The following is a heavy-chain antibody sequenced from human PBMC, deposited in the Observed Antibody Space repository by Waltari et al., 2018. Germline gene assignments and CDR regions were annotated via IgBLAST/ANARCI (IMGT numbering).Heavy chain of an antibody. Sequence: EVQLLESGGGLVQPGGSLRLSCAASGFTFSSYWMSWVRQAPGKGLEWVANIKQDGSEKYYVDSVKGRFTISRDNAKNSLYLQMNSLRAEDTAVYYCARDRGGFGFRDYLDYWGQGTLVTVSS. CDR3: ARDRGGFGFRDYLDY. V-gene: IGHV3-7*01. CDR1: GFTFSSYW. CDR2: IKQDGSEK. D-gene: IGHD3-10*01. J-gene: IGHJ4*02.